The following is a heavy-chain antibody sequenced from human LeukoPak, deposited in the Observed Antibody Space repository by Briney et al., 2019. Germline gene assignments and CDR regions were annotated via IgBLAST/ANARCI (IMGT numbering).Heavy chain of an antibody. CDR2: ISSNGGSK. CDR3: ANLRTYYGDYFDS. D-gene: IGHD4-17*01. J-gene: IGHJ4*02. CDR1: GLTFNSYG. Sequence: GGSLRLSCAASGLTFNSYGMSWVRQAPGKGLEWVSSISSNGGSKYYADSVKGRFTISRDNSKNTLDLQMDSLRAEDTAVYYCANLRTYYGDYFDSWGQGTLVTVSS. V-gene: IGHV3-23*01.